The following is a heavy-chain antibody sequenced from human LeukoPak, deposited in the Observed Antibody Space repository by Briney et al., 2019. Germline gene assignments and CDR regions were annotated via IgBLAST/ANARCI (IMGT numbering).Heavy chain of an antibody. Sequence: SETLSLTCTVSDDSISDYYRGWIRQPPGKGLEWIGYFHNSGTSTYNPSLKSRVTISVDTSKNQLSLQLNSVSAADTAVYFCARAHQGSSRHHYYFYYMDVWGKGTTVTVSS. CDR2: FHNSGTS. J-gene: IGHJ6*03. D-gene: IGHD6-13*01. CDR3: ARAHQGSSRHHYYFYYMDV. CDR1: DDSISDYY. V-gene: IGHV4-59*01.